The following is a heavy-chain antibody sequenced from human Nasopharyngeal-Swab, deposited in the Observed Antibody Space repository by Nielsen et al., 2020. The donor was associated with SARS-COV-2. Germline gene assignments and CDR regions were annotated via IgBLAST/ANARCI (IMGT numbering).Heavy chain of an antibody. V-gene: IGHV3-23*03. CDR2: IHSDPSNT. J-gene: IGHJ4*02. Sequence: GESLKISCAASGFTFSSYAMRWVRQAPGKGLEWVSVIHSDPSNTYYVDSVKGRFTISRDNSKKTLFLQMDGLRVEDTAVYYCAKVRSWRLDAFDSWGQGTLVTVSS. CDR1: GFTFSSYA. D-gene: IGHD6-13*01. CDR3: AKVRSWRLDAFDS.